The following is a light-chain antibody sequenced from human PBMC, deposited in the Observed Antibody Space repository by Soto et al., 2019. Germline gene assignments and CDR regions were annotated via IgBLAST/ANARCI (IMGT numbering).Light chain of an antibody. CDR1: QSVLFSSNNKNY. CDR3: QQSYSTPIT. CDR2: WAS. Sequence: IVMTQSPDSLAVSLGERATINCKSSQSVLFSSNNKNYLAWYQQKPGQPPKLLIYWASTRESVVPNRFSGRGSGTDLTLTISSLQAEDVAVYYCQQSYSTPITFGQGTRLEIK. J-gene: IGKJ5*01. V-gene: IGKV4-1*01.